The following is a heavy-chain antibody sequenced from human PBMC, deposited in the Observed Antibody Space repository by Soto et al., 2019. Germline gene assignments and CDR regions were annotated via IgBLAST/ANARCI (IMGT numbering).Heavy chain of an antibody. CDR2: INHSGNT. Sequence: KTSETLSLTCAVSGGSIGTSAYYWGWIRQAPGKGLEWIGSINHSGNTYLSPSLKDRVTMSVDTSKNSFSLKLRSATAADTGLYYCSRRSPDGFDPWGQGTLVTVSS. J-gene: IGHJ5*02. CDR1: GGSIGTSAYY. CDR3: SRRSPDGFDP. V-gene: IGHV4-39*01.